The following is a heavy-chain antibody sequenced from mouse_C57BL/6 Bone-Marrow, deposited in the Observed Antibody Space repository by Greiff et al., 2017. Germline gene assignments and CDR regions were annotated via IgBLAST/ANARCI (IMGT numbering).Heavy chain of an antibody. V-gene: IGHV6-3*01. Sequence: EVMLVESGGGLVQPGGSMKLSCVASGFTFSNYWMNWVRQSPEKGLEWVAQIRLKSENYATHYAESVKGRFTISRYDSKSIVYLQMNNLSAEDTGIYYCTYDYDGFAYWGQGTLVSVSA. D-gene: IGHD2-4*01. CDR1: GFTFSNYW. CDR3: TYDYDGFAY. J-gene: IGHJ3*01. CDR2: IRLKSENYAT.